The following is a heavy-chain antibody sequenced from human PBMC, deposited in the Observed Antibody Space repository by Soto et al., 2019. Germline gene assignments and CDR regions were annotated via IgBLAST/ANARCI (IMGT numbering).Heavy chain of an antibody. J-gene: IGHJ4*01. CDR3: ARLNPGGNSEWYYFDY. V-gene: IGHV5-51*01. D-gene: IGHD2-21*02. Sequence: GESLKISCKGSGYSFTSYWIGWVRQMPGKGLEWMGIIYPGDSDTRYSPSFQGQVTISADKSISTAYLQWSSLKASDTAMYYCARLNPGGNSEWYYFDYWGHGTLVTISS. CDR2: IYPGDSDT. CDR1: GYSFTSYW.